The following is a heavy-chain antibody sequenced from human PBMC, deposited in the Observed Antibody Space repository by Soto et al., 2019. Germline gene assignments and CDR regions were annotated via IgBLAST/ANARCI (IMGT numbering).Heavy chain of an antibody. CDR3: ATYSNRNWFDP. J-gene: IGHJ5*02. Sequence: GSSVKVPCNASGYTFPSYAMHWVRQAPGQRLEWMGWINAGNGNTKDSQKFQGRVTITRDTSASTAYMELSSLRSEDTAVYYCATYSNRNWFDPWGQGTLVTVSS. CDR2: INAGNGNT. CDR1: GYTFPSYA. V-gene: IGHV1-3*01. D-gene: IGHD4-4*01.